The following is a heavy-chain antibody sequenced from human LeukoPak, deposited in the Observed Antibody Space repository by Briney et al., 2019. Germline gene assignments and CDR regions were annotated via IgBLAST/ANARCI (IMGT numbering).Heavy chain of an antibody. J-gene: IGHJ4*02. CDR1: GFTFSSYS. CDR3: AKDRVLRYFDWLFDLDY. D-gene: IGHD3-9*01. CDR2: ISSSSSTI. Sequence: PGGSLRLSCAASGFTFSSYSMNWVRQAPGKGLEWVSYISSSSSTIYYADSVKGRFTISRDNAKNSLYLQMNSLRAEDTAVYYCAKDRVLRYFDWLFDLDYWGQGTLVTVSS. V-gene: IGHV3-48*04.